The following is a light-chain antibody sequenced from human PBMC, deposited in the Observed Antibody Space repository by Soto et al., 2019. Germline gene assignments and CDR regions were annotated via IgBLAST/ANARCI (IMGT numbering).Light chain of an antibody. Sequence: DIVLTQSPGTLCLSPGERATLSCRASQSVSSSYLAWYQQKPGQAPRLLIYGASSRATGIPDRFSGSGSGTDFTLNISRLEPEDFAVYYCQQYGNSPWTFGQGTKVEI. J-gene: IGKJ1*01. V-gene: IGKV3-20*01. CDR2: GAS. CDR1: QSVSSSY. CDR3: QQYGNSPWT.